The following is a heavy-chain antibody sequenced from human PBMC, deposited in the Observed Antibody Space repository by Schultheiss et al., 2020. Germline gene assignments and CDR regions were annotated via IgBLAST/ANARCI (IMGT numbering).Heavy chain of an antibody. CDR1: GFTFSSYA. V-gene: IGHV3-30-3*01. D-gene: IGHD2-2*01. J-gene: IGHJ6*02. CDR3: AREGDIVVVPAAMGYYGMDV. Sequence: GGSLRLSCAASGFTFSSYAMHWVRQAPGKGLEWVAVISYDGSNKYYADSVKGRFTISRDNSKNTLYLQMNSLRAEDTAVYYCAREGDIVVVPAAMGYYGMDVWGQGTTVTSP. CDR2: ISYDGSNK.